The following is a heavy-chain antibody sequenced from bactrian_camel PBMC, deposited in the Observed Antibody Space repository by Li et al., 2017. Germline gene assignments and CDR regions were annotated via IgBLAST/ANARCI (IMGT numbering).Heavy chain of an antibody. V-gene: IGHV3S25*01. J-gene: IGHJ4*01. Sequence: QLVESGGGSVQPGGPPRLSCAASGFTFSSYRMYWVRQAPGKGLEWVSYIDGDDGFTAYADSVKGRITISRDNAKNTVYLQMNSLKPEDTAVYYCVGGGGGNYVGDFGYSYWGQGTQVTVS. CDR2: IDGDDGFT. CDR1: GFTFSSYR. D-gene: IGHD1*01. CDR3: VGGGGGNYVGDFGYSY.